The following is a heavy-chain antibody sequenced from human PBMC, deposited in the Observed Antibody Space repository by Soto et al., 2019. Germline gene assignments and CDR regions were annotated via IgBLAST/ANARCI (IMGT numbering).Heavy chain of an antibody. CDR3: AKDQGYSSGWYTVDYGMDV. CDR1: GFTFSSYG. CDR2: ISYDGSNN. V-gene: IGHV3-30*18. Sequence: QVQLVESGGGVVQPGRSLRLSCAASGFTFSSYGMHWVRQAPGKGLEWVAVISYDGSNNYYADSVKGRFTISRDNSKNTLYLQMNSLRAEDTAVYYCAKDQGYSSGWYTVDYGMDVWGQGTTVTVSS. D-gene: IGHD6-19*01. J-gene: IGHJ6*02.